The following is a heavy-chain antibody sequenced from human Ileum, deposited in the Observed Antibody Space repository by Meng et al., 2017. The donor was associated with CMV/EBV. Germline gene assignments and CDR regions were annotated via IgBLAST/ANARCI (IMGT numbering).Heavy chain of an antibody. CDR2: IKEDGSEM. CDR1: GFTFSNYY. CDR3: ARDGRHSSSFYYWFDP. D-gene: IGHD6-13*01. Sequence: GESLKISCAASGFTFSNYYMTWARQVPGKGLEWVANIKEDGSEMRYVDSVKGRFTISRDNAQNSLYLHINSLRVEDTAVYYCARDGRHSSSFYYWFDPWGQGTLVTVSS. V-gene: IGHV3-7*01. J-gene: IGHJ5*02.